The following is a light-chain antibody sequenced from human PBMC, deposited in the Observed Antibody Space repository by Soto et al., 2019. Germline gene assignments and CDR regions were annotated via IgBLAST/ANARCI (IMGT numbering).Light chain of an antibody. V-gene: IGKV1-13*02. CDR2: KAS. Sequence: IQMTHSPSSLSASVVDRVTITCLASQSISSNLNWYQQKPGKAPKLLIYKASTLKSGVPSRFSGSGSGTDFTLTISSLQPEDFATYYCQQFSSYLRTFGGGTKV. CDR1: QSISSN. CDR3: QQFSSYLRT. J-gene: IGKJ4*01.